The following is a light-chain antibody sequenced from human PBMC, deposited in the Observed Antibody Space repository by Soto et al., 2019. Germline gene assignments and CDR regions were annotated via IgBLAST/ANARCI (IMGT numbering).Light chain of an antibody. V-gene: IGKV3-15*01. CDR1: ESVSSK. Sequence: IVMTQSPATLSVSPGERATLSCRSSESVSSKLAWYQQKPGQAPRLIIYGASTRATGIPDRFSGSGSGTEFTLTISGLQSEDFAVYYCQQYNNWPPWTFGQGTKVDNK. J-gene: IGKJ1*01. CDR3: QQYNNWPPWT. CDR2: GAS.